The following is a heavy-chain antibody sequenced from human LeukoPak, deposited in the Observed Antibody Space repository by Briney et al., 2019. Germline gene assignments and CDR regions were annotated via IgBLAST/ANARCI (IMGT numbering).Heavy chain of an antibody. CDR1: GYTLTELS. CDR3: ATESLVGLYSGYDY. V-gene: IGHV1-24*01. D-gene: IGHD5-12*01. CDR2: FDPEDGET. Sequence: ASVKVSCKVSGYTLTELSMHWVRQAPGKGLEWMGGFDPEDGETIYAQRFQGRVTMTEDTSTDTAYMELSSLRSEDTAVYYCATESLVGLYSGYDYWGQGTLVTVSS. J-gene: IGHJ4*02.